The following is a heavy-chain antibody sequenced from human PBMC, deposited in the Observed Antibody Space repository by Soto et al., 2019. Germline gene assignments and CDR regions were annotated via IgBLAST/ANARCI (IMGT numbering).Heavy chain of an antibody. V-gene: IGHV3-23*01. J-gene: IGHJ6*02. CDR3: AKDLVGAVYYYYGMDV. CDR2: ISGSGGST. CDR1: GFTFSSYA. Sequence: HPGGSLRLSCAASGFTFSSYAMSWVRQAPGKGLEWVSAISGSGGSTYYADSVKGRFTISRDNSKNTLYLQMNSLRAEDTAVYYCAKDLVGAVYYYYGMDVWGQGTSVPVSS. D-gene: IGHD1-26*01.